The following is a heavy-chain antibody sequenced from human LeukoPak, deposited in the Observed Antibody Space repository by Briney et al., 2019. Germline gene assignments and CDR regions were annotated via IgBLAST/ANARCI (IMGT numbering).Heavy chain of an antibody. Sequence: ASVKVSCKPSGYTFTTYGITWGRQAPGPGLEWMGLISANSGNTKFAQKLQGRVTMTTDTSTGTAYMALRSLRSDDTAMYYCARDANWNLDYWGQGTLVTVSS. D-gene: IGHD1-20*01. CDR1: GYTFTTYG. J-gene: IGHJ4*02. CDR2: ISANSGNT. CDR3: ARDANWNLDY. V-gene: IGHV1-18*01.